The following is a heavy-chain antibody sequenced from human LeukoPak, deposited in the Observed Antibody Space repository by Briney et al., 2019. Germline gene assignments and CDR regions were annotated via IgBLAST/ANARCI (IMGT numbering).Heavy chain of an antibody. Sequence: SETLSLTCTVSNGSISTGAYHWSWIRQHPGKGLERIGYIYHIGSTSYNPSLRSRVTISLDTSKNQFSLKLSSVTAADTAVYYCARTEGYYDSSDYYHNWFDPWGQGTLVTVSS. CDR1: NGSISTGAYH. J-gene: IGHJ5*02. CDR2: IYHIGST. CDR3: ARTEGYYDSSDYYHNWFDP. V-gene: IGHV4-31*03. D-gene: IGHD3-22*01.